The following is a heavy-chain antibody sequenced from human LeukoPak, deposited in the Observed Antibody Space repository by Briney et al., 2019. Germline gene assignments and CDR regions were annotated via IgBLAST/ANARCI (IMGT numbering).Heavy chain of an antibody. V-gene: IGHV5-51*01. J-gene: IGHJ4*02. CDR1: GYSFSSYW. CDR2: IYPGDSDT. D-gene: IGHD3-22*01. CDR3: ATGSSGPIDY. Sequence: GESLKISCXGSGYSFSSYWIGWVRQMPGKGLEWMGIIYPGDSDTRYSPSFECQVTISADKYISTDYLQWSSLKASDTAMYYCATGSSGPIDYWGQGTLVTVSS.